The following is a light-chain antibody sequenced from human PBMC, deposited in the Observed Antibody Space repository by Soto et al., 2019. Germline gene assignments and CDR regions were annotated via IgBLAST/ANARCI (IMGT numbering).Light chain of an antibody. Sequence: QSALTQPASVSGSAGQSITISCSGTMRDVGAYNLVSWYQQHPGTAPKLIIYEVHNRPSGISSRFSGSRSGNTASLTISGLQSEDEGDYYCSACTARSTLVFGGGTKVTVL. CDR1: MRDVGAYNL. CDR3: SACTARSTLV. J-gene: IGLJ3*02. V-gene: IGLV2-14*01. CDR2: EVH.